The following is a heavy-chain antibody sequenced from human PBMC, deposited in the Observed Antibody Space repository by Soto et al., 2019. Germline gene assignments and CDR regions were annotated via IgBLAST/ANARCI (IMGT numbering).Heavy chain of an antibody. J-gene: IGHJ4*02. V-gene: IGHV3-30-3*01. CDR2: ISYDSSNK. D-gene: IGHD5-18*01. CDR1: GFTFSGYA. CDR3: VRDRHVDTAMQFDY. Sequence: QVQLVESGGGVVQPGRSLRLSCAASGFTFSGYAMHWVRQAPGEGLEWVAVISYDSSNKYYADSVKGRFTVSRDNSKNTLYLQMDSLRAEDTAVYYCVRDRHVDTAMQFDYWGQGTLITVSS.